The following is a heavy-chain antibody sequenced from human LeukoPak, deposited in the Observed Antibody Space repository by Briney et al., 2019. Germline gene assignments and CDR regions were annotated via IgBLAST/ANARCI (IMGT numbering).Heavy chain of an antibody. Sequence: PGGSLKLSCTTSGFTFSNYSMNWVRQAPGKGLEWVSFIISRMYSKYYADSVEGRFTISRDNAKNSLYLQMNSLRADDTGVYYCAREDSTSWFLGESYFYYGIDVWGQGTTVTVSS. CDR1: GFTFSNYS. D-gene: IGHD6-13*01. CDR3: AREDSTSWFLGESYFYYGIDV. J-gene: IGHJ6*02. V-gene: IGHV3-48*01. CDR2: IISRMYSK.